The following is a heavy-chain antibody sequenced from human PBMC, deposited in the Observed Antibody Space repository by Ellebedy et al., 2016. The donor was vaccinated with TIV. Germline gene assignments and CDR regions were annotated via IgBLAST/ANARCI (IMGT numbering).Heavy chain of an antibody. CDR2: LLYDGNDE. CDR1: GFTFSSYG. CDR3: AKELGRWLQYFDT. V-gene: IGHV3-30*18. Sequence: GESLKISCVGSGFTFSSYGMHWVRLAPGKGLEWLAGLLYDGNDEYYADSVKGRFIISRDSSKSTLYLQMNSLRTEDTAVYYCAKELGRWLQYFDTWGQGTLVTVS. J-gene: IGHJ4*02. D-gene: IGHD5-24*01.